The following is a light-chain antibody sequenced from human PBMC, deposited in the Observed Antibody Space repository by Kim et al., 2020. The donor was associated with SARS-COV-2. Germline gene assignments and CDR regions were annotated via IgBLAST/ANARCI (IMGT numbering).Light chain of an antibody. Sequence: ASVGDRVTITCRASQSISSYLNWYQQKPGKAPKLLIYAASSLQSGVPSRFSGSGSGTDFTLTISSLQPEDFATDYCQQSYSTLLTFGGGTKVDIK. CDR1: QSISSY. CDR3: QQSYSTLLT. CDR2: AAS. J-gene: IGKJ4*01. V-gene: IGKV1-39*01.